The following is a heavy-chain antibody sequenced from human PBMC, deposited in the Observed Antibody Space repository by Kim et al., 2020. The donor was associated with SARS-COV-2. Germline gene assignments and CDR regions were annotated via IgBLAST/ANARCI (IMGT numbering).Heavy chain of an antibody. J-gene: IGHJ4*02. CDR1: GGSFSGYY. D-gene: IGHD3-22*01. CDR2: INHSGST. CDR3: ARDHGYYDSSGPSFDY. V-gene: IGHV4-34*01. Sequence: SETLSLTCAVYGGSFSGYYWSWIRQPPGKGLEWIGEINHSGSTNYNPSLKSRVTISVDTSKNQFSLKLSSVTAADTAVYYCARDHGYYDSSGPSFDYWGQGTLVTVSS.